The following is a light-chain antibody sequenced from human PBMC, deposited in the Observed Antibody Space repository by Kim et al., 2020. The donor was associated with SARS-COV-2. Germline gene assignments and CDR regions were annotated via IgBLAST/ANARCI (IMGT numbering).Light chain of an antibody. J-gene: IGLJ3*02. CDR1: ISDIGTYSL. Sequence: QSALTQPASLSASPGQSITISCSRTISDIGTYSLISWYQQHPGKAPRLIIFDISKRPSGVSGRFSGSKSGNTASLTISGLQPDDEADYFCCSFTSAVNWMFGGGTKLTVL. CDR2: DIS. CDR3: CSFTSAVNWM. V-gene: IGLV2-23*02.